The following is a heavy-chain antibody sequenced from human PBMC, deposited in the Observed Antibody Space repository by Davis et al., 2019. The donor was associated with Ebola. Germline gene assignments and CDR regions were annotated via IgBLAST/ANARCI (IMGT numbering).Heavy chain of an antibody. D-gene: IGHD2-21*02. Sequence: SETLSLTCNVSGGSLTGHYWVWIRQPPGKGLEFIGYIRYSGSTNYNPSLEGRVTMSVDTSKNQFSLKLRSVTAADTAVYYCAVYTVVVTDIRAEYFQHWGQGTLATVSS. CDR2: IRYSGST. CDR1: GGSLTGHY. J-gene: IGHJ1*01. CDR3: AVYTVVVTDIRAEYFQH. V-gene: IGHV4-59*11.